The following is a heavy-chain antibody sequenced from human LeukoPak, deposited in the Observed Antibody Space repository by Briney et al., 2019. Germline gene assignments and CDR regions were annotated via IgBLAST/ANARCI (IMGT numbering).Heavy chain of an antibody. D-gene: IGHD2-15*01. CDR1: GYTFTGYY. CDR3: ARQRYVVVVAATPELGY. Sequence: ASVKVSCKASGYTFTGYYMHWVRQAPGQGLEWMGWINPNSGGTNYAQKFQGRVTMTRDTYISTAYMELSRLRSDDTAVYYCARQRYVVVVAATPELGYWGQGTLVTVSS. CDR2: INPNSGGT. J-gene: IGHJ4*02. V-gene: IGHV1-2*02.